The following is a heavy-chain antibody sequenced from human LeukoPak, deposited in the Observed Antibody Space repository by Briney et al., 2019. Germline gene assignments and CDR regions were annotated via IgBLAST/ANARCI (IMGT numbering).Heavy chain of an antibody. CDR3: ARENPSGYYNRPIDY. D-gene: IGHD3-22*01. V-gene: IGHV4-59*01. CDR1: GASISSYY. J-gene: IGHJ4*02. CDR2: IYYSGSI. Sequence: SETLSLICTVSGASISSYYWSWVRQPPGKGLEWIGDIYYSGSIKYNPSLKSRVTMSVDTSKNQFSLKLSSVTAADTAIYYCARENPSGYYNRPIDYWGQGTLVTVSS.